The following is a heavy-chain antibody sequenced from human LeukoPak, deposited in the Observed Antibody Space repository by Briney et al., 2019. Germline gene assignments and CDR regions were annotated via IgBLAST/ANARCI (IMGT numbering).Heavy chain of an antibody. Sequence: GSLRLSCAASGFIFSSYWMHWVRQQPGEGPLGPSRINGEGTSTTYAHSVQGRFIIPKDNPRNPLYLQMNSLKVDEPAVNYRTSQWHTPSDYGGVGTVVTVSS. V-gene: IGHV3-74*03. J-gene: IGHJ4*02. D-gene: IGHD6-19*01. CDR3: TSQWHTPSDY. CDR1: GFIFSSYW. CDR2: INGEGTST.